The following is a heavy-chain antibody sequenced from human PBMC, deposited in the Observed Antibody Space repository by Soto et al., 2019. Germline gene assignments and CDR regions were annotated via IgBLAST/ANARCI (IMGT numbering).Heavy chain of an antibody. V-gene: IGHV1-8*01. J-gene: IGHJ5*02. CDR2: MNPGSGNT. D-gene: IGHD3-10*01. CDR1: GYTFTNYE. CDR3: ARMASSGSLNWFDP. Sequence: SVKVSCKASGYTFTNYEINWVRQATGQGLEWMGWMNPGSGNTGYAHKFQGRVTMTRNISISTSYMELSRLGSDDTAIYYCARMASSGSLNWFDPWGQGTLVTVSS.